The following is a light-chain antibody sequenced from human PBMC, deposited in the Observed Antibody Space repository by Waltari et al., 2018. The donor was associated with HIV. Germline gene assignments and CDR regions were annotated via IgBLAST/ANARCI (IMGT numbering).Light chain of an antibody. CDR2: AAS. V-gene: IGKV1-39*01. CDR3: QQSYSSPWT. Sequence: DIQMTQSPSSLSASIGDRVIVTCRTSQSISTQLNWYQQTPGKAPKLLIYAASSLQSGVPSRFSGSGSGRDFTLTIITLQPEDFATYYCQQSYSSPWTFGQGTKVEIK. CDR1: QSISTQ. J-gene: IGKJ1*01.